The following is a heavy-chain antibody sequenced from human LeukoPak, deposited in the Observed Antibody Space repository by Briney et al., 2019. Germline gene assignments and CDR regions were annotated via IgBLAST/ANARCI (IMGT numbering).Heavy chain of an antibody. CDR3: AREPLGCGGDCHFDY. V-gene: IGHV1-69*13. D-gene: IGHD2-21*02. CDR1: GGTFSSYA. CDR2: IIPIYNPV. Sequence: SVKVSCKTSGGTFSSYAFSWMRQAPGQGLEWVGGIIPIYNPVDYTQRFQGRVTITADESTNTVYLELSSLRYDDTAVYYCAREPLGCGGDCHFDYWGQGTLVTVSS. J-gene: IGHJ4*02.